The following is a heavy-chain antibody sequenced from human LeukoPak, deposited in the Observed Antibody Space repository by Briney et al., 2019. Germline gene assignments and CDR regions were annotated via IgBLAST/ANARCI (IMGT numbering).Heavy chain of an antibody. CDR2: ISSSSSYI. V-gene: IGHV3-21*01. D-gene: IGHD6-19*01. J-gene: IGHJ4*02. Sequence: GGSLRLSCAASGFTFSSYSMNWVRQAPGKGLEWVSSISSSSSYIYYADSVKGRFTISRDNAKNSLYLQMNSLRAEDTAVYYCARTNSGVAVAIDYWGQGTLVTVSS. CDR3: ARTNSGVAVAIDY. CDR1: GFTFSSYS.